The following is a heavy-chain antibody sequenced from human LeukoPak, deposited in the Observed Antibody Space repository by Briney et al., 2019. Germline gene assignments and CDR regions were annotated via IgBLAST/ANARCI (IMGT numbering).Heavy chain of an antibody. J-gene: IGHJ4*02. V-gene: IGHV4-34*01. CDR1: GGSFSGYY. Sequence: SETLSLTCAVYGGSFSGYYWSWIRQPPGTGLEWIGEINHSGSTNYNPSLKSRVTISVDTSKNQFSLKLSSVTAADTAVYYCARGREWYGSSDPLLPFDYWGQGTLVTVSS. CDR3: ARGREWYGSSDPLLPFDY. CDR2: INHSGST. D-gene: IGHD3-22*01.